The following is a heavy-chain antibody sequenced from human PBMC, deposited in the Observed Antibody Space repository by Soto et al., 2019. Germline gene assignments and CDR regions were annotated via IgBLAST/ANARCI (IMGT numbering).Heavy chain of an antibody. CDR2: ISSSSSYI. V-gene: IGHV3-21*01. CDR3: ARDGEVNYDFWSGYSSDY. CDR1: GFTFSSYS. D-gene: IGHD3-3*01. Sequence: EVQLVESGGGLVKPGGSLRLSCAASGFTFSSYSMNWVSQAPGKGLEWVSSISSSSSYIYYADSVKGRFTISRDNAKNSLYLQMNSLRAEDTAVYYCARDGEVNYDFWSGYSSDYWGQGTLVTVSS. J-gene: IGHJ4*02.